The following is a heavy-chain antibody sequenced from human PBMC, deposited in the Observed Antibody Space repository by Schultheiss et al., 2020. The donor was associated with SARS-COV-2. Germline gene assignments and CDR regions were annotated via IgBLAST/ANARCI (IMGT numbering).Heavy chain of an antibody. CDR2: INSDGSST. J-gene: IGHJ6*02. V-gene: IGHV3-74*01. Sequence: GGSLRLSCVASGFPFSSYWMHWVRQAPGKGLVWVSRINSDGSSTSYADSVKGRFTTSRDNAKNTVYLQMNSLRADDTAVYYCARDVVGGTRYGMDVWGQGTTVTVSS. D-gene: IGHD1-26*01. CDR3: ARDVVGGTRYGMDV. CDR1: GFPFSSYW.